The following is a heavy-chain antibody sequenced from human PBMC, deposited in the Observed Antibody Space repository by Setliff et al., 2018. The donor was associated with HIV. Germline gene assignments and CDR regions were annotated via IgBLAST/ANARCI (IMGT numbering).Heavy chain of an antibody. CDR2: FYYSGTS. D-gene: IGHD6-19*01. V-gene: IGHV4-38-2*01. CDR3: AKGENEQWLVVGLFDY. CDR1: GFSISSRYY. J-gene: IGHJ4*02. Sequence: SETLSLTCDVSGFSISSRYYWGWIRQSPGKGLEWIGGFYYSGTSYYNPSLRSRLTISVDTSKNQFSLKLNSVTAADMAMYYCAKGENEQWLVVGLFDYWGQGTLVTVSS.